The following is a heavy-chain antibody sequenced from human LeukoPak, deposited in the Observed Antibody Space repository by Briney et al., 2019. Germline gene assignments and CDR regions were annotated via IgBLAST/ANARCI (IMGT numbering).Heavy chain of an antibody. CDR2: IKQDGSEK. Sequence: GSLRLSCAASGFTFSSYWMSWVRQAPGKGLEWVANIKQDGSEKYYVDSVKGRFTIPRDNAKNSLYLQMNSLRAEDTAVYYCARDPRHDYYFDYWGQGTLVTVSS. CDR1: GFTFSSYW. D-gene: IGHD1-1*01. CDR3: ARDPRHDYYFDY. J-gene: IGHJ4*02. V-gene: IGHV3-7*01.